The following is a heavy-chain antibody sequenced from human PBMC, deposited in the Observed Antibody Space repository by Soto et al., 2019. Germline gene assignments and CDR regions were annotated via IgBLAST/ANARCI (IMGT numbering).Heavy chain of an antibody. D-gene: IGHD2-2*01. CDR3: ARDLGYCSSTRGYPRIYYYGMDV. J-gene: IGHJ6*02. Sequence: NPGGSLRLCCAASGFTFSIHSMHWVRQAPGKGLEWVSSISSSSSYIYYADSVKGRFTISRDNAKNSLYLQMNSLRAEDTAVYYCARDLGYCSSTRGYPRIYYYGMDVWGQGTTVTVSS. CDR2: ISSSSSYI. CDR1: GFTFSIHS. V-gene: IGHV3-21*01.